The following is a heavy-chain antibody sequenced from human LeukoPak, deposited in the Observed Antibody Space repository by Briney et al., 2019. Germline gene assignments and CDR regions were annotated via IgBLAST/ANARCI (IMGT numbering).Heavy chain of an antibody. V-gene: IGHV1-69*05. Sequence: SVKVSCKASGGTFSSYAISWVRQAPGQGLGWMGGIIPIFGTANYAQKFQGRVTITTDESTSTAYMELSRLRSDDTAVYYCARDNLLNNFDYWGQGTLVTVSS. J-gene: IGHJ4*02. CDR3: ARDNLLNNFDY. CDR1: GGTFSSYA. CDR2: IIPIFGTA. D-gene: IGHD1-14*01.